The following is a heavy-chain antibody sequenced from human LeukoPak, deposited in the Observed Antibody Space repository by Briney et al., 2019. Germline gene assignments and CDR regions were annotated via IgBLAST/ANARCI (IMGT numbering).Heavy chain of an antibody. J-gene: IGHJ2*01. Sequence: SETLSLTCTVSGGSISSGSYYWSWIRQPAGKGLEWIGRIYTSWSTNYNPSLKSRVTISVDTSKNQFSLKLSSVTAADTAVYYCARRYIDILTGYRRAELYWYFDLWGRGTLVTVSS. V-gene: IGHV4-61*02. D-gene: IGHD3-9*01. CDR1: GGSISSGSYY. CDR3: ARRYIDILTGYRRAELYWYFDL. CDR2: IYTSWST.